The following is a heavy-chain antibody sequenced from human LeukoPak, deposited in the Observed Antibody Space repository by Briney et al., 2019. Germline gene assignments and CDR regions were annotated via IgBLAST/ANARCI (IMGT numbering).Heavy chain of an antibody. CDR2: IDPSDSYT. D-gene: IGHD3-10*01. J-gene: IGHJ6*02. CDR1: GYSFTSYW. CDR3: ARETYYYGSGSSGMDV. V-gene: IGHV5-10-1*01. Sequence: GESLRISCKGSGYSFTSYWITWVRQMPGKGLEWMGRIDPSDSYTNYSPSFQGHVTISADESISSAYLQWSSLKASDTAMYYCARETYYYGSGSSGMDVWGQGTTVTVS.